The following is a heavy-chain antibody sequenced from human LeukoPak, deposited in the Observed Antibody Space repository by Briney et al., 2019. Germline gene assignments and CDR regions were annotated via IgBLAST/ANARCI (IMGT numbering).Heavy chain of an antibody. D-gene: IGHD1-26*01. CDR3: AKLSGGSYSDY. CDR1: GFTFSNYV. CDR2: IGSSGAST. Sequence: GGSLRLSCAASGFTFSNYVMSWVRQAPGKGLEWVSAIGSSGASTYYADSVKGRFTISRDNSKNMLYLQMNSLRVEDTAVFYCAKLSGGSYSDYWGQGTLVTVSS. V-gene: IGHV3-23*01. J-gene: IGHJ4*02.